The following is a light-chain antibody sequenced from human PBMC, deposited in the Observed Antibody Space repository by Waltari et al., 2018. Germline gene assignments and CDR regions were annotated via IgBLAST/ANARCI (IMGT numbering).Light chain of an antibody. CDR3: SSFAGTNNFVV. CDR2: EVG. Sequence: QSALTQPPSASGSPGQSVTIPCTGTTSDVGGYNYVPWSQQPPGKAPKLILYEVGQRPSGVPARFSGSKSGNTASLTVSGLQAEDEADYYCSSFAGTNNFVVFGGGTKLTV. J-gene: IGLJ2*01. CDR1: TSDVGGYNY. V-gene: IGLV2-8*01.